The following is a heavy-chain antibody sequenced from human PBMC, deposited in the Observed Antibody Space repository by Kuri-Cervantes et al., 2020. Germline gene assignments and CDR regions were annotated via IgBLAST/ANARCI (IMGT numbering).Heavy chain of an antibody. D-gene: IGHD3-10*01. CDR1: GFNFIDYH. Sequence: GESLKISCATSGFNFIDYHMYWVRQSPGGGLEWVGVVWFDGTKKEYAESLNGRFSISRDNSKNTAYLQMDLLTPGDTAVYYCVKSGSRMPSIHFFDAWGQGTLVTVSS. V-gene: IGHV3-33*03. CDR3: VKSGSRMPSIHFFDA. J-gene: IGHJ4*01. CDR2: VWFDGTKK.